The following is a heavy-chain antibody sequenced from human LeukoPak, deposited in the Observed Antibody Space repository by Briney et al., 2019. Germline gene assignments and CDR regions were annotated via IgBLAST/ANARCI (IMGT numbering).Heavy chain of an antibody. J-gene: IGHJ4*02. CDR3: ARAGIVGATGSDY. V-gene: IGHV1-69*05. CDR2: IIPIFGTA. D-gene: IGHD1-26*01. CDR1: GGTFSSYA. Sequence: SVKVSCKASGGTFSSYAISWVRQAPGQGLELMGGIIPIFGTANYAQNFQSRGTITTDESTSTAYMELSSLRSEDTAVYYCARAGIVGATGSDYWGQGTLVTVSS.